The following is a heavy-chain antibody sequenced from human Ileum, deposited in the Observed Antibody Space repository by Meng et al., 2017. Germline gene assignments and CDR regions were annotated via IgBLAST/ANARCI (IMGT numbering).Heavy chain of an antibody. Sequence: GGSLRLSCAASGFTFSSYGMHWVRQAPGKGLEWVAVIWYDGSNKYYADSVKGRFTISRDNSKNTLYLQMNSLRAEDTAVYYCARDAVDGSGSWVVYYYYYGMDVWGQGTTVTVSS. CDR1: GFTFSSYG. J-gene: IGHJ6*02. V-gene: IGHV3-33*01. CDR3: ARDAVDGSGSWVVYYYYYGMDV. CDR2: IWYDGSNK. D-gene: IGHD3-10*01.